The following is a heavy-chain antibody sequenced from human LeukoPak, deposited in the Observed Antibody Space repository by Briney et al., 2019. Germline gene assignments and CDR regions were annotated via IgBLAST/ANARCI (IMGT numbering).Heavy chain of an antibody. V-gene: IGHV4-59*01. CDR1: GGSISSYY. Sequence: PSETLSLTCTVSGGSISSYYWSWIRQPPRKGLEWIGYTYYSGSTTYNPSLKSRVAISVDTSKNQFSLKLGSVTAADTAVYYCARAGGDAGSYYYWGQGTLVTVSS. J-gene: IGHJ4*02. CDR2: TYYSGST. D-gene: IGHD3-10*01. CDR3: ARAGGDAGSYYY.